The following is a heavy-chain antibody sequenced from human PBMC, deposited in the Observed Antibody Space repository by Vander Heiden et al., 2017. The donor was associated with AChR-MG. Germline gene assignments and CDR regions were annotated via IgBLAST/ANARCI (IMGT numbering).Heavy chain of an antibody. CDR3: ARDVGYGSGSYLDY. J-gene: IGHJ4*02. CDR2: IYYSGST. D-gene: IGHD3-10*01. V-gene: IGHV4-59*01. Sequence: QVQLQESGPGLVKPSETLSLTCSVSGGSFSNYYWNWIRRPPGKGLEWIGYIYYSGSTNYNPSLKSRTTISVDTSKNQFSLKLTSVTAADTAVYYCARDVGYGSGSYLDYWGQGTLVTVSS. CDR1: GGSFSNYY.